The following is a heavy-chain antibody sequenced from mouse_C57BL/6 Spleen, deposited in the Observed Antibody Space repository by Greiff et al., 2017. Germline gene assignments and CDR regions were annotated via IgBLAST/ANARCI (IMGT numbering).Heavy chain of an antibody. CDR2: IYPGNSDT. J-gene: IGHJ3*01. V-gene: IGHV1-5*01. D-gene: IGHD2-4*01. CDR1: GYTFTSYW. Sequence: EVQLQQSGTVLARPGASVKMSCKTSGYTFTSYWMHWVKQRPGQGLEWIGAIYPGNSDTSYNQKFKGKAKLTAVTSASTAYMELSSLTNEDSAVYCWTRGDYDEGTWFAYWGQGTLVTVSA. CDR3: TRGDYDEGTWFAY.